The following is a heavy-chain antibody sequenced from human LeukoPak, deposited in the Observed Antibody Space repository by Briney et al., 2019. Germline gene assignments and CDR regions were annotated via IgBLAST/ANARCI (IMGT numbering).Heavy chain of an antibody. Sequence: GGSLRLSCAASGFTFRSYSMNWVRQAPGKGLEWVSYISSSSSTIYYADSVKGRFTISRDNAKNTLYLQMNSLRAEDTAVYYCARDRYNWNPAFDYWGQGTLVTVSS. J-gene: IGHJ4*02. D-gene: IGHD1-20*01. CDR2: ISSSSSTI. V-gene: IGHV3-48*04. CDR3: ARDRYNWNPAFDY. CDR1: GFTFRSYS.